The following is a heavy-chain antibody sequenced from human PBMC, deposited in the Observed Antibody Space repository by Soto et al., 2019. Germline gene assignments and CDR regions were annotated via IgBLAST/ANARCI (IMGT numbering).Heavy chain of an antibody. CDR1: GGSIATSSYN. V-gene: IGHV4-39*02. CDR3: ARFYGNAFDV. J-gene: IGHJ3*01. D-gene: IGHD3-10*01. Sequence: PSETLSLTCSVSGGSIATSSYNFYWIRQPPGKGLEWIGTIYYDGSTSYNPSLRSQVTISVDTSKNHFALKVNSVTAADTAVYYCARFYGNAFDVWGRGTVVTVSS. CDR2: IYYDGST.